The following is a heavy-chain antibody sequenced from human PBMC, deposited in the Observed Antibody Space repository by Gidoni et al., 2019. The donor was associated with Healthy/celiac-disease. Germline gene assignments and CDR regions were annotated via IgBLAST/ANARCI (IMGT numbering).Heavy chain of an antibody. CDR3: AHSRTGTKSGYSYGHDAFDI. D-gene: IGHD5-18*01. CDR2: IYWNDDK. Sequence: QITLKESGPTLVKPTQPLTLTCTFSGFSLSTSGVGVGWNRQPPGKALEWLALIYWNDDKRYSPSLKRRLTITKDTSKNQVVLKKTNMDPVETATYYCAHSRTGTKSGYSYGHDAFDIWGQGTMVTVSS. CDR1: GFSLSTSGVG. J-gene: IGHJ3*02. V-gene: IGHV2-5*01.